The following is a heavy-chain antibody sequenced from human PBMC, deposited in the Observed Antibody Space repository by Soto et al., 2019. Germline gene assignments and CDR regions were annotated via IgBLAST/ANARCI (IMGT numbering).Heavy chain of an antibody. CDR1: GITFSNYP. J-gene: IGHJ4*02. D-gene: IGHD2-15*01. Sequence: EVQLLESGGGLVQPGGSLRLSCAASGITFSNYPMSWVRQAPGKGLDWVSGISGSGDRTYYADSAKGRFTISKDYSKNSLSLQLDSLRAEDTAVYFCVKDDGGNPSTEPHWGQGTLVTVSS. CDR3: VKDDGGNPSTEPH. V-gene: IGHV3-23*01. CDR2: ISGSGDRT.